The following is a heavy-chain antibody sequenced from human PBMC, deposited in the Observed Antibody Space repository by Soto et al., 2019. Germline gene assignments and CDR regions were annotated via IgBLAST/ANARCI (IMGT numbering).Heavy chain of an antibody. J-gene: IGHJ5*02. CDR2: IYPGDSDT. V-gene: IGHV5-51*01. D-gene: IGHD6-19*01. CDR3: AREPSGWIWFDP. CDR1: GYSFTSYW. Sequence: EGSVKISCNGSGYSFTSYWIGWVRQMPWKGLEWMGIIYPGDSDTRYSPSFQGQVTISADKSISTAYLQWSSLKASDTAMYYCAREPSGWIWFDPWGQGTLVTV.